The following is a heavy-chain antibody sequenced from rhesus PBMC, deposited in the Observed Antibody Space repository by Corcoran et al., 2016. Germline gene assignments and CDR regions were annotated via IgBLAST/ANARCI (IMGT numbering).Heavy chain of an antibody. J-gene: IGHJ1*01. Sequence: QVTLRESGPGLVKPTETLTLTCHFSGFSLSTDGMGGGWSRQPHGKALEGLANLFWNGLDYYRPSLKSRMTISRDTSKNLVFLVMTRLDPMDTATYYCVRVRAYYWNDYFDIWGQGAPVTVSS. V-gene: IGHV2-95*01. D-gene: IGHD1-7*02. CDR2: LFWNGLD. CDR1: GFSLSTDGMG. CDR3: VRVRAYYWNDYFDI.